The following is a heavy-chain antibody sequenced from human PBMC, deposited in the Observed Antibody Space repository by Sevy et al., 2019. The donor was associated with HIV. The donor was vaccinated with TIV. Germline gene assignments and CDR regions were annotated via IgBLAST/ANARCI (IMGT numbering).Heavy chain of an antibody. CDR1: GFTFSSYS. V-gene: IGHV3-48*01. CDR3: AKTGYYYYGMDV. Sequence: GGSLRLSCAASGFTFSSYSMNWVRQAPGKGLEWVSYISSSSSTIYYADSVKGRFTISRDNAKNSLYLQMNSLRAEDTPVYYCAKTGYYYYGMDVWGQGTTVTVSS. CDR2: ISSSSSTI. J-gene: IGHJ6*02. D-gene: IGHD1-1*01.